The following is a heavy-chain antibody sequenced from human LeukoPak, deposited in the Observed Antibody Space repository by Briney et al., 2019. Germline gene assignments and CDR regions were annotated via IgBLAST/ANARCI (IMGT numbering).Heavy chain of an antibody. V-gene: IGHV3-23*01. CDR1: GFTFSSYA. J-gene: IGHJ4*02. Sequence: GRSLRLSCAASGFTFSSYAMSWVRQAPGKGLEWVSAISGSGGSTYYADSVKGRFTISRDNSKNTLYLQMNSLRAEDTAVYYCAKEALYSSSYPYYFDYWGQGTLVTVSS. CDR2: ISGSGGST. CDR3: AKEALYSSSYPYYFDY. D-gene: IGHD6-13*01.